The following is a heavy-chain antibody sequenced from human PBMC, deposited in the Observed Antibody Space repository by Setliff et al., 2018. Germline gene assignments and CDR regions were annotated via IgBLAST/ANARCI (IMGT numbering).Heavy chain of an antibody. CDR1: GFSLSTSGMC. CDR2: IDWDDDK. V-gene: IGHV2-70*11. D-gene: IGHD6-13*01. CDR3: ARAPGIAAPYCGMDV. Sequence: SGPTLVNPTQTLTLTCTFSGFSLSTSGMCVSWIRQPPGKALGWLARIDWDDDKYYSTSLKTRLTISKDTSKNQVVLTMTNMDPVDTATYYCARAPGIAAPYCGMDVWGQGTTVTVSS. J-gene: IGHJ6*02.